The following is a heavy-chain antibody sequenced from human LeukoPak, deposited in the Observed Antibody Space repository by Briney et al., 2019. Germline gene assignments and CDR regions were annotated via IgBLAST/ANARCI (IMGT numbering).Heavy chain of an antibody. V-gene: IGHV4-59*02. CDR3: VRDPIGSGSYFYS. J-gene: IGHJ4*03. Sequence: SETLSLTCTVAGASVTSYYWNWVRQPPGEGLEWFGYMYYSGTTNYRPSLRRRVTISVDTSKNHFSLRLKSAPAATPSSYSCVRDPIGSGSYFYSWGHGTPFTASS. D-gene: IGHD3-10*01. CDR1: GASVTSYY. CDR2: MYYSGTT.